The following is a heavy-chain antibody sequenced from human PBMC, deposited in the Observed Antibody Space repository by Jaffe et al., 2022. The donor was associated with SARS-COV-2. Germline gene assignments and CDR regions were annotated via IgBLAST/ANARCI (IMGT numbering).Heavy chain of an antibody. Sequence: EVQLVGSGGGLVQPGRSLRISCAASGFTFDDYAMHWVRLVPGKGLEWVSGISSIGVTMGYADSVKGRFTISRDNAKKSLYLHMDSLRAEDTALYHCAKSLNAYSASSEAWDYYHPMDVWGQGTTVTVSS. CDR3: AKSLNAYSASSEAWDYYHPMDV. D-gene: IGHD1-26*01. CDR1: GFTFDDYA. J-gene: IGHJ6*02. V-gene: IGHV3-9*01. CDR2: ISSIGVTM.